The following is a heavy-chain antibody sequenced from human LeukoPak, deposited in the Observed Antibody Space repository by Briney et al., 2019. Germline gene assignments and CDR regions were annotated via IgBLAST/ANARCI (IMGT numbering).Heavy chain of an antibody. V-gene: IGHV3-30-3*01. J-gene: IGHJ4*02. D-gene: IGHD6-6*01. Sequence: GGSLRLSCAASGFIFSSHAMHWVRQAPGKGLEWVAVISYDGSNKYYADSVKGRFTISRDNSKNTLYLQMNSLRAEDTAVYYCARGWAGSSCDSWGQGTLVTVSS. CDR2: ISYDGSNK. CDR3: ARGWAGSSCDS. CDR1: GFIFSSHA.